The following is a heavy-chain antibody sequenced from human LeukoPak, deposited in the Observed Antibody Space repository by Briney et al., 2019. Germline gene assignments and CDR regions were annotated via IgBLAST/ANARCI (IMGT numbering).Heavy chain of an antibody. V-gene: IGHV3-48*04. CDR1: GFTFSGSN. CDR3: ARISGYDRLY. D-gene: IGHD5-12*01. CDR2: ISALTTSI. J-gene: IGHJ4*02. Sequence: PGGSLRLSCAAYGFTFSGSNKNWVRQAPGKGLEWVSYISALTTSIYYADSVKGRFTISRDNAKNSLYLHMNSLRVEDTAVYYCARISGYDRLYWGQRTLVTVSS.